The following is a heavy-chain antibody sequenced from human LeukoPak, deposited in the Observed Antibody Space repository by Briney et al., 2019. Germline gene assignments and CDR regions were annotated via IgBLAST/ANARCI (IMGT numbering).Heavy chain of an antibody. J-gene: IGHJ4*02. CDR1: SGSISIYY. CDR3: ARHRGGYPFDY. V-gene: IGHV4-59*01. CDR2: VYYTGST. Sequence: SETLSLTCTVSSGSISIYYWSWIRQPPGKALEWVGYVYYTGSTNYNPSLKSRVTTSVDMSKNQFSLKLNSVTAADTAVYYCARHRGGYPFDYWGQGTLVTVSS. D-gene: IGHD3-22*01.